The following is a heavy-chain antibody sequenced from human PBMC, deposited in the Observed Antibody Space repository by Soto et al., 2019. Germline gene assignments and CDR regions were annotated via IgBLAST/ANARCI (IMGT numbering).Heavy chain of an antibody. D-gene: IGHD2-21*02. V-gene: IGHV1-69*13. J-gene: IGHJ4*02. CDR3: ARVSTRGVVTAIYFDY. Sequence: SVKVSCKASGGTFSSYAISWGRQAPVQGLEWMGGIIPIFGTANYAQKFQGRVTITADESTSTAYMELSGLRSEDTAVYYCARVSTRGVVTAIYFDYWGQGTLVTVSS. CDR1: GGTFSSYA. CDR2: IIPIFGTA.